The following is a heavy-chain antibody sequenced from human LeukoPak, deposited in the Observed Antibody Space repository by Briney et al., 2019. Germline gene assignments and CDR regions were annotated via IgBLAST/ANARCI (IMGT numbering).Heavy chain of an antibody. V-gene: IGHV4-59*01. CDR2: IYYSGST. CDR3: ARSSEGYSRIFDY. D-gene: IGHD6-13*01. CDR1: GGSISSYY. J-gene: IGHJ4*02. Sequence: SSETLSLTCTVSGGSISSYYWSWIRQPPGKGLEWIGYIYYSGSTNYNPSLKSRVTISVDTSKNQFSLKLSSVTAADTAVYYCARSSEGYSRIFDYWGQGTLVTVSS.